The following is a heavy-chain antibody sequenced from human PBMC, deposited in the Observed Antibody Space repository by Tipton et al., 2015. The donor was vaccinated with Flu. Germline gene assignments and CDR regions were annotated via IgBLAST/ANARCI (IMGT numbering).Heavy chain of an antibody. CDR1: GFTFSSYW. V-gene: IGHV3-7*01. Sequence: CAASGFTFSSYWMSWVRQAPGKGLEWVANIKQDGSEKYYVDSVKGRFTISRDNAKNSLYLQMNSLRAEDTAVYYCARATGYDSSGYYPDYWGQGTLVTVSS. CDR2: IKQDGSEK. J-gene: IGHJ4*02. D-gene: IGHD3-22*01. CDR3: ARATGYDSSGYYPDY.